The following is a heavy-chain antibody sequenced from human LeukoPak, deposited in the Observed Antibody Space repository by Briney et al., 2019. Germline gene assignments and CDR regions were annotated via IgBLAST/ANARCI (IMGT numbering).Heavy chain of an antibody. V-gene: IGHV3-23*01. D-gene: IGHD3-22*01. Sequence: GGSLRLSCAVSGITLSNYGMRWVRQAPGKGLEWVAGISDRGGRTNYADSVKGRFTISRDNPRNTLYLQMNSLSAEDTAVYFCAKRGVVIRVILVGFHKEAYYFDSWGQGAMVTVSS. CDR2: ISDRGGRT. CDR3: AKRGVVIRVILVGFHKEAYYFDS. J-gene: IGHJ4*02. CDR1: GITLSNYG.